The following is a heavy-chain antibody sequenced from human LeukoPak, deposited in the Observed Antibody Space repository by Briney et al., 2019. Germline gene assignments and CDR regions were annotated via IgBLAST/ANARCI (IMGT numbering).Heavy chain of an antibody. V-gene: IGHV3-21*01. J-gene: IGHJ3*02. CDR1: GFTFSSYN. CDR2: ISSSSNYI. Sequence: PGGSLRLSCAASGFTFSSYNMNWVRQAPGKGLEWVASISSSSNYIYYVDSVKGRFTISRDNAKNSLYLQMNSLRAEDTAVYYCARDQLGVVAPAAGDAFDIWGQGTMVTVSS. CDR3: ARDQLGVVAPAAGDAFDI. D-gene: IGHD2-2*01.